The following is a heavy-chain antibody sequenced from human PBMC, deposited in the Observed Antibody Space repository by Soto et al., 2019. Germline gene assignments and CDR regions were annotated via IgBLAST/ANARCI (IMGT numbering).Heavy chain of an antibody. CDR3: VHATPVTTGGDY. CDR2: IYWDDDK. Sequence: QITLKESGPTLVKPTQTLTLTCTFSGFSLSTTGVGVGWIRQPPGQALDWLALIYWDDDKRYSPSLKSRLTITNDPSKNPARLTSTIMDPIDTPTYYGVHATPVTTGGDYRGQGTLVTVSS. J-gene: IGHJ4*02. V-gene: IGHV2-5*02. CDR1: GFSLSTTGVG. D-gene: IGHD4-17*01.